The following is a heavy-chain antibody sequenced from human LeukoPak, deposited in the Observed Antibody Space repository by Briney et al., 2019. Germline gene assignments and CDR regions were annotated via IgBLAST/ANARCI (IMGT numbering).Heavy chain of an antibody. J-gene: IGHJ4*02. V-gene: IGHV1-2*02. CDR1: GYTFTNYY. Sequence: ASVKVSCKASGYTFTNYYMHWVRQAPGQGLEWMGWINPNSGDTKSLQKFQGRVTMTRDTSINTAYMELSGLRSDDTAVYYCARGAWYSSGYTALHYFDYWGQGTLVTVSS. CDR3: ARGAWYSSGYTALHYFDY. D-gene: IGHD6-19*01. CDR2: INPNSGDT.